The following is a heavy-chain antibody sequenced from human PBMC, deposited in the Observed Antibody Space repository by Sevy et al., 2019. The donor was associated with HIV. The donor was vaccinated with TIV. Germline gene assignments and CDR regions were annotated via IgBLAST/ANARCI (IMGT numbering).Heavy chain of an antibody. D-gene: IGHD3-10*02. CDR1: GFTFDHHA. V-gene: IGHV3-9*01. Sequence: GGSLRLSCAVSGFTFDHHAMYWVRQAPGKGLEWVSGINWNSVSIGYADSVKGRFTISRDNAKNSLYLHLNSLRADDTALYYCAREGLAPYVYGADVWGQGTAFTVSS. J-gene: IGHJ6*02. CDR3: AREGLAPYVYGADV. CDR2: INWNSVSI.